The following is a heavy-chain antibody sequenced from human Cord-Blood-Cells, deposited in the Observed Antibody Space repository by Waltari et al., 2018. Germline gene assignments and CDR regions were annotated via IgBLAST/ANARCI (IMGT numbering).Heavy chain of an antibody. V-gene: IGHV3-23*01. J-gene: IGHJ4*02. Sequence: EVQLLESGGGLVQPGGSLRLSCAASGFTFSSYAMSWVRQAPGKGLEWVSAISGSGGSKYYADSVKGRFTISRDNSKNTLYLQMNSLRAEDTAVYYCAKVWGSGSYYNPFDYWGQGTLVTVSS. CDR3: AKVWGSGSYYNPFDY. CDR2: ISGSGGSK. D-gene: IGHD3-10*01. CDR1: GFTFSSYA.